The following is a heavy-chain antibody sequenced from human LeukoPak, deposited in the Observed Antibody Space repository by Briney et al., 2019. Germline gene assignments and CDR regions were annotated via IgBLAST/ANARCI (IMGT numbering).Heavy chain of an antibody. CDR3: ARHKKGVPPYIVVVPAARGNYYYGMDV. J-gene: IGHJ6*02. Sequence: PSETLSLTCTVSGGSISNYYWSWIRQPPGKGLEWIGEINHSGSTNYNPSLKSRVTISVDTSKNQFSLKLSSVTAADTAVYYCARHKKGVPPYIVVVPAARGNYYYGMDVWGQGTTVTVSS. CDR2: INHSGST. V-gene: IGHV4-34*01. CDR1: GGSISNYY. D-gene: IGHD2-2*01.